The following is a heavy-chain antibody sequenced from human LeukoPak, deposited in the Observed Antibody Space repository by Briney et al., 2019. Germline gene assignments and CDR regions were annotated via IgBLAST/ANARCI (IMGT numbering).Heavy chain of an antibody. CDR1: GYTFTSYD. D-gene: IGHD3-22*01. J-gene: IGHJ4*02. V-gene: IGHV1-8*03. CDR2: MNPNSGNT. Sequence: ASVKVSCKASGYTFTSYDINWVRQATGQGLEWMGWMNPNSGNTGYAQKFQGRVTITRNTSISTAYMELSSLRSEDTAVYYCARDRGGYYDSSGYYYLSSWGQGTLVTVSS. CDR3: ARDRGGYYDSSGYYYLSS.